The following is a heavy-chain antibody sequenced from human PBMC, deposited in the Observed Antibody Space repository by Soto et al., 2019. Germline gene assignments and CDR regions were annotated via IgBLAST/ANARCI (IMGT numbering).Heavy chain of an antibody. CDR2: IIPILGIA. CDR1: GGTFSSYT. Sequence: QVQLVQSGAEVKKPGYSVQVSCKASGGTFSSYTISWVRQAPGQGLEWMGRIIPILGIANYAQKFQGRVTITTDKSTSTAYLDVSSLRSEDTAVYYCARDSYSGKFDYWGQGPLVTVSS. CDR3: ARDSYSGKFDY. J-gene: IGHJ4*02. D-gene: IGHD5-12*01. V-gene: IGHV1-69*08.